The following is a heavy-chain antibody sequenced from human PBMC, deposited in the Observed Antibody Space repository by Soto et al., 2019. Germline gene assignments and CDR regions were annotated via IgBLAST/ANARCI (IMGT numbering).Heavy chain of an antibody. CDR1: GYSFTSYW. D-gene: IGHD2-8*01. CDR3: ARLPGYCTNGVCYYYYGMDV. J-gene: IGHJ6*02. V-gene: IGHV5-10-1*01. Sequence: SLKISCKGSGYSFTSYWISWVRQMPGKGLEWMGRIDPSDSYTNYSPSFQGHVTISADKSISTAYLQWSSLKASDTAMYYCARLPGYCTNGVCYYYYGMDVWGQGTTVTVS. CDR2: IDPSDSYT.